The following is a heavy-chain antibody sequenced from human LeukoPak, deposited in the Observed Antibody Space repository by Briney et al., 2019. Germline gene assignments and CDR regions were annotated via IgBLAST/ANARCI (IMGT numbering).Heavy chain of an antibody. CDR2: ISYDGSNK. J-gene: IGHJ5*02. V-gene: IGHV3-30*18. Sequence: GGSLRLSCAASGFTFSSYGMHWVRQAPGKGLEWVAVISYDGSNKYYADSVKGRFTISRDNSKNTLYLQMNSLRAEDTAVYYCAKDQSRVAVAVNWANWFDPWGQGTLVTVSS. CDR3: AKDQSRVAVAVNWANWFDP. CDR1: GFTFSSYG. D-gene: IGHD6-19*01.